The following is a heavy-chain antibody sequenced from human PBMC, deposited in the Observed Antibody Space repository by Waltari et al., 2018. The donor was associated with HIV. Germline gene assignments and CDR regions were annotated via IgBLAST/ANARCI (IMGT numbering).Heavy chain of an antibody. D-gene: IGHD5-12*01. CDR1: GFTFGGDW. V-gene: IGHV3-74*01. CDR2: IDSAGSRI. J-gene: IGHJ4*02. Sequence: EVQLVESGGDLVQPGGALRLSGDASGFTFGGDWMHLVRQVPGKGLVWVARIDSAGSRISYADSVKGRFSISRDNAENTLYLQMNSLRVEDTAVYYCVRDGMVATFDHWGQGTLVTVSS. CDR3: VRDGMVATFDH.